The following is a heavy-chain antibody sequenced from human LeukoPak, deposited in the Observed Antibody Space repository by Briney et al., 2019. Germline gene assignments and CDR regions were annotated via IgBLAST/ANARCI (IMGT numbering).Heavy chain of an antibody. CDR2: IKSKTDGGTT. J-gene: IGHJ6*03. CDR3: TTDWDYYGSGSRGYYYYMDV. Sequence: GGSLRLSCAASGFTFSNAWMSWVRQAPGKGLEWVGRIKSKTDGGTTDYAAPVKGRFTISRDDSKNTLYLQMNSLKTEDTAVYYCTTDWDYYGSGSRGYYYYMDVWGKGTTVTISS. CDR1: GFTFSNAW. V-gene: IGHV3-15*01. D-gene: IGHD3-10*01.